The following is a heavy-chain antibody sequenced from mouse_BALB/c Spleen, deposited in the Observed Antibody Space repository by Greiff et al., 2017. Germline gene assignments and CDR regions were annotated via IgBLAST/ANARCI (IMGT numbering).Heavy chain of an antibody. CDR1: GYTFTSYN. Sequence: QVQLQQPGAELVKPGASVKMSCKASGYTFTSYNMHWVKQTPGQGLEWIGAIYPGNGDTSYNQKFKGKATLTADKSSSTAYMQLSSLTSEDSAVYYCARYRYDVGLYAMDYWGQGTSVTVSS. J-gene: IGHJ4*01. D-gene: IGHD2-14*01. V-gene: IGHV1-12*01. CDR3: ARYRYDVGLYAMDY. CDR2: IYPGNGDT.